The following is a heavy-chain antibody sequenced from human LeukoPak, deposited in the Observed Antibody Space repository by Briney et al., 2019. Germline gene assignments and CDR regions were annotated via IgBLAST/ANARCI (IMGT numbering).Heavy chain of an antibody. CDR3: ARTITMMLYYFDY. J-gene: IGHJ4*02. CDR2: INPNSGGT. Sequence: ASVKVSCKASGYTFTGYYMHWVRQAPGQGLEWMGWINPNSGGTNYAQKLQGRVTMTTDTSTSTAYMELRSLRSDDTAVYYCARTITMMLYYFDYWGQGTLVTVSS. D-gene: IGHD3-22*01. V-gene: IGHV1-2*02. CDR1: GYTFTGYY.